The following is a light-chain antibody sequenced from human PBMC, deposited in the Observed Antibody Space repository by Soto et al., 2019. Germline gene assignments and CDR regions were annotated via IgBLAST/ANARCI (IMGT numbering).Light chain of an antibody. V-gene: IGLV2-8*01. Sequence: QSALTQPPSASGSPGQSVTISCTGTSSDVGGYDYVYWYQQHPGKAPKLMIYEVTKRASGVPVRFSGSKSGNTASLTVSGLQAEDEADYYCSSYAGSNTDVVFGGGTKLTVL. CDR2: EVT. J-gene: IGLJ2*01. CDR3: SSYAGSNTDVV. CDR1: SSDVGGYDY.